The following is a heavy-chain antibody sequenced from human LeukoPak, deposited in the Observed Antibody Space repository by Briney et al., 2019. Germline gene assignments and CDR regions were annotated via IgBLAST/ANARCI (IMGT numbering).Heavy chain of an antibody. CDR1: GYTFTGYY. V-gene: IGHV1-2*02. D-gene: IGHD6-19*01. CDR2: INPNSGGT. Sequence: ASVKVSCKASGYTFTGYYMHWVRQAPGQGLEWMGWINPNSGGTNYAQKFQGRVTMTRDTSISTAYMELSRLRSDDTAVYYCARGWRSSGWYVDWDYWGQGTLVTVSS. CDR3: ARGWRSSGWYVDWDY. J-gene: IGHJ4*02.